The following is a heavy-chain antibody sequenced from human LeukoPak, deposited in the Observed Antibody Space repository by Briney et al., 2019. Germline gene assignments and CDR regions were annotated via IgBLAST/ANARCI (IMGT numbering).Heavy chain of an antibody. J-gene: IGHJ4*02. CDR2: ILHRGTT. CDR1: GGSVSSHD. CDR3: ARANYYDSSGYYFDY. D-gene: IGHD3-22*01. V-gene: IGHV4-59*02. Sequence: PSETLSLTCTVSGGSVSSHDWTWIRQSPEKGLEWMGYILHRGTTNYNPSLKSRVSMSLETSKNQIALSLSAVTAADTAVYYCARANYYDSSGYYFDYWGQGTLVTVSS.